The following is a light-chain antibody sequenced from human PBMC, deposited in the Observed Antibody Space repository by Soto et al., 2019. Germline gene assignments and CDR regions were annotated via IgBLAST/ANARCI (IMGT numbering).Light chain of an antibody. Sequence: AIQMTQSPSSLSASVGDRVTITCRASQGIRNDLGWYQQEPGKAPKLLIYAESSLESGVPSRFSGSGSGTDFTLTISSLQPEDFVTYYCLQDYNYPWTFGQGTKVEIK. CDR3: LQDYNYPWT. V-gene: IGKV1-6*01. CDR1: QGIRND. CDR2: AES. J-gene: IGKJ1*01.